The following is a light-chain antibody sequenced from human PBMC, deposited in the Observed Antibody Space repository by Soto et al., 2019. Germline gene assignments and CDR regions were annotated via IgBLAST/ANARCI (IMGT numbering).Light chain of an antibody. CDR1: NIESKS. Sequence: SYELTQPPSVSVAPGQTARITCGGNNIESKSVNWYQQKPGQAPVLVVYDDSDRPSGIPERFSGSNSGNTATLIINTAEAGDEADYYGQVWDSDNNPFYVFGAGTNVTVL. CDR2: DDS. J-gene: IGLJ1*01. V-gene: IGLV3-21*02. CDR3: QVWDSDNNPFYV.